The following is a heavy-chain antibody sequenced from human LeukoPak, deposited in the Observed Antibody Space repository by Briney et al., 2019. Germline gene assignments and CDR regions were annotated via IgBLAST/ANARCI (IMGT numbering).Heavy chain of an antibody. CDR1: AFTFSSYA. V-gene: IGHV3-23*01. D-gene: IGHD3-10*01. Sequence: PGGSLRLSCAASAFTFSSYAMGWVRQPPGKGLGWVSAIRGSAGSTYYADSVKGRFTISRDNSKNKLYLQMNSLRAEDTAVYYCAKDRGITMVRLRDYYYGMDVWGQGTTVSVSS. CDR2: IRGSAGST. J-gene: IGHJ6*02. CDR3: AKDRGITMVRLRDYYYGMDV.